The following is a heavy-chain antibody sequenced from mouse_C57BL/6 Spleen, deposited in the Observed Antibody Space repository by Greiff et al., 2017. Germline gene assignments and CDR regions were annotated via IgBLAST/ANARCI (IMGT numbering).Heavy chain of an antibody. J-gene: IGHJ3*01. D-gene: IGHD1-1*01. CDR1: GYTFTSYW. V-gene: IGHV1-50*01. Sequence: VQLQQPGAELVKPGASVKLSCKASGYTFTSYWMQWVKQRPGQGLEWIGEIVPSDSYTNYNQKFKGKATLTVGTSSSTAYMQLSSLTSADSAVYYCARREGSSLAWFAYWGQGTLVTVSA. CDR3: ARREGSSLAWFAY. CDR2: IVPSDSYT.